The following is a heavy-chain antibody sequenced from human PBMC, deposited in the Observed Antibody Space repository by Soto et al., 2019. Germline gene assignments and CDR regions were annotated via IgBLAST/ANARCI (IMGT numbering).Heavy chain of an antibody. J-gene: IGHJ4*02. CDR3: AKDRRFDDSSVYCDY. V-gene: IGHV1-69*06. CDR2: IIPIFGTA. CDR1: GGTFSSYA. D-gene: IGHD3-22*01. Sequence: ASVKVSCKASGGTFSSYAISWVRQAPGQGLEWMGGIIPIFGTANYAQKFQGRVTITADKSTSTAYMELSSLRSEDTAVYYCAKDRRFDDSSVYCDYWGQGTLVTVSS.